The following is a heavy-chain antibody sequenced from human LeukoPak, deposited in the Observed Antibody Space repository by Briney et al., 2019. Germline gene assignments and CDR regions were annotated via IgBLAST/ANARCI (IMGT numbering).Heavy chain of an antibody. CDR2: IYSGGTT. V-gene: IGHV3-66*01. Sequence: QPGRSLRLSCAASGFTVSSNYMSWVRQAPGKGLEWVSVIYSGGTTYYADSVKGRFTISRDNSKNTLHLQMNSLRAEDTAVYYCARDQYSYAHAAHWGQGTLVTVSS. CDR3: ARDQYSYAHAAH. D-gene: IGHD5-18*01. CDR1: GFTVSSNY. J-gene: IGHJ4*02.